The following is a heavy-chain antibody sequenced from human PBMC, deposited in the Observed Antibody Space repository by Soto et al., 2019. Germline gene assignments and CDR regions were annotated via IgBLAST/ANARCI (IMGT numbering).Heavy chain of an antibody. CDR2: IYYSGST. Sequence: PSETLSLTCTVSGGSVSSGSYYWSWIRQPPGKGLEWIGYIYYSGSTNYNPSLKSRVTISVDTSKNQFSLKLSSVTAADTAVYYCARDVVDFWSGYYTGGHWFDPWGQGTLITVSS. V-gene: IGHV4-61*01. CDR1: GGSVSSGSYY. J-gene: IGHJ5*02. CDR3: ARDVVDFWSGYYTGGHWFDP. D-gene: IGHD3-3*01.